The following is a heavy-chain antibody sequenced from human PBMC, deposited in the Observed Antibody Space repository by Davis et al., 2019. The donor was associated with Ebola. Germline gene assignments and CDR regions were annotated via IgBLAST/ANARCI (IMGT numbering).Heavy chain of an antibody. CDR1: GFAFNMYW. CDR3: AREGGGSWGY. D-gene: IGHD2-15*01. V-gene: IGHV3-7*01. CDR2: INQDGSEK. J-gene: IGHJ4*02. Sequence: GESLKISCAASGFAFNMYWMTWVRQAPGKGLEWVANINQDGSEKYYVDSVKGRFIISRDNAENSLSLQMNSLRVNDTAVYYCAREGGGSWGYWGRGSLVTVSS.